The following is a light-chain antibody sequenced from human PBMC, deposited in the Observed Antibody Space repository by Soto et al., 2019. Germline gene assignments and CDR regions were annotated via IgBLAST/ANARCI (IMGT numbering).Light chain of an antibody. CDR1: SNDVGGYNY. CDR2: EVS. CDR3: SSFTSTSTFV. J-gene: IGLJ1*01. V-gene: IGLV2-14*01. Sequence: QSVLTQPASVSGSPGQSITISCTGTSNDVGGYNYVSWFQRHPGKAPKLLIFEVSNRPSGVSHRFSGSKSGNTASLTISGLQAEDEADYYCSSFTSTSTFVFGSGTKVTVL.